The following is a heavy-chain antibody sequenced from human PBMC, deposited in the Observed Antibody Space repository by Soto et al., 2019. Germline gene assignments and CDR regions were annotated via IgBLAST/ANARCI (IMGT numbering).Heavy chain of an antibody. D-gene: IGHD3-10*01. CDR3: AKAGANWFDP. J-gene: IGHJ5*02. CDR1: GFTFSSYA. CDR2: ISADGGGT. V-gene: IGHV3-23*01. Sequence: GGSLRLSCAASGFTFSSYAMAWVRQAPGRGLDWVSTISADGGGTYYADSVKGRFTISRDNSKDTLYLQMNSLRAEDTALYYCAKAGANWFDPWGQGTLVTVSS.